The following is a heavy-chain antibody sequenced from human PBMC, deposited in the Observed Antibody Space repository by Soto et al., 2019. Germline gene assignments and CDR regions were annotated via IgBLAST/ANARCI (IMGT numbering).Heavy chain of an antibody. CDR3: SRRAPEGFDP. V-gene: IGHV4-39*02. J-gene: IGHJ5*02. Sequence: SETLSLTCTVSGGTISSSNYYWAWIRQPPGKGLEWSGSIDYSGSTYYNPSLKSRVTIAVDTSKNHFSLKLGSVTAADTALYYCSRRAPEGFDPWGQGTLVTVSS. CDR2: IDYSGST. CDR1: GGTISSSNYY.